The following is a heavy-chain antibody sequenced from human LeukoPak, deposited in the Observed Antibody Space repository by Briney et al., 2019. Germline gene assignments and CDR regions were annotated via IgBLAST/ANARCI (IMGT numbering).Heavy chain of an antibody. J-gene: IGHJ4*02. V-gene: IGHV3-48*03. Sequence: GGSLRLSCAASGFTFSSYEMNWVRQAPGKGLEWVSDIGSSGTTIHYADSVKGRFTISRDNAKNSLYLQMNSLRVEDTAVYYCARESIAGVDYWGQGTLVTVSS. CDR1: GFTFSSYE. CDR3: ARESIAGVDY. CDR2: IGSSGTTI.